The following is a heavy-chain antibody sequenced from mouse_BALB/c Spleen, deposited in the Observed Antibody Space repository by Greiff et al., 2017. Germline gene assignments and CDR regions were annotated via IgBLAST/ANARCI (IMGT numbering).Heavy chain of an antibody. V-gene: IGHV14-1*02. Sequence: VQLKESGAELVRPGALVKLSCKASGFNINDYYMHWVKQRPEQGLEWIGWIDPENGNTIYDPKFQGKASITADTSSNTAYLQLSSLTSEDTAVYYCARGYYRYDNYFDDWGQGTTLTVSS. D-gene: IGHD2-14*01. CDR3: ARGYYRYDNYFDD. J-gene: IGHJ2*01. CDR1: GFNINDYY. CDR2: IDPENGNT.